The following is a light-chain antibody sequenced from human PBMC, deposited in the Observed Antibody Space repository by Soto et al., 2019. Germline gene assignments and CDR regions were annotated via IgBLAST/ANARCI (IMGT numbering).Light chain of an antibody. Sequence: QSVLSQPASVSGSLGQSITISCAGTGSDIGGYKYVSWYQQHPGKAPKLIIFEVSNRPSGVSDRFSGSNSGNTASLTISGLQAEDEADYYCTSYSRYRVLVFGGGTQLTVL. CDR2: EVS. CDR3: TSYSRYRVLV. J-gene: IGLJ3*02. V-gene: IGLV2-14*01. CDR1: GSDIGGYKY.